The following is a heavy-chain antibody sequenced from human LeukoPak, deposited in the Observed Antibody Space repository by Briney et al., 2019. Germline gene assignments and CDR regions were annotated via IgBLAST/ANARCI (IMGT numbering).Heavy chain of an antibody. D-gene: IGHD6-13*01. CDR1: GYSIGSGHY. J-gene: IGHJ4*02. Sequence: SETLSLTCSVSGYSIGSGHYWGWIRQPPGKGLEWIGSIYHSGSTYYNPSLKSRVTISVDTSKNQFSLRLSSVTAADTAVYYCARDWFSSSWFYWGQGTLVTVSS. V-gene: IGHV4-38-2*02. CDR2: IYHSGST. CDR3: ARDWFSSSWFY.